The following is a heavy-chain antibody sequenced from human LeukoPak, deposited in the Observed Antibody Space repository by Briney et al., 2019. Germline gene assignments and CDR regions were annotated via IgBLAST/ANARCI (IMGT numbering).Heavy chain of an antibody. Sequence: ASVKVSCKASGYTFTSYGISWVRQAPGQGLEWMGWISAYNGNTNYAQKLQGRVTMTTGTSTSTAYMELRSLRSDDTAVYYCARVAWYYDFWSGYSHFDYWGQGTLVTVSS. CDR1: GYTFTSYG. V-gene: IGHV1-18*01. CDR3: ARVAWYYDFWSGYSHFDY. J-gene: IGHJ4*02. D-gene: IGHD3-3*01. CDR2: ISAYNGNT.